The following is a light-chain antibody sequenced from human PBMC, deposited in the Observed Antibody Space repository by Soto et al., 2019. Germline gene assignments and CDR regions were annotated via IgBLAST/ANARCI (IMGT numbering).Light chain of an antibody. V-gene: IGKV3-15*01. Sequence: EIVMTQSPSTLSASPGERATISCRASQSVSSNLAWYQQKPGKAPKLLIYGASTMANGVPARFSGSGSGTAFTITISSLQPEEFAVYYYQQYNNWTPSTFGQGTKVEIK. CDR3: QQYNNWTPST. J-gene: IGKJ1*01. CDR1: QSVSSN. CDR2: GAS.